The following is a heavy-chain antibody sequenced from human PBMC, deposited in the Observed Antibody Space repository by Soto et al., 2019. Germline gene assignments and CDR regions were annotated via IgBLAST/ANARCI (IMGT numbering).Heavy chain of an antibody. CDR2: ISGRGGST. CDR1: GFSLRSSA. D-gene: IGHD6-19*01. V-gene: IGHV3-23*01. J-gene: IGHJ6*02. CDR3: AKDDGIAVAGAYYYYGMDV. Sequence: GGSLRFTCAASGFSLRSSAMGGVRQAPGTGLEGVSAISGRGGSTYYADSVKGRFTIPRDNPKNTLYLQMNSLRAEDTAVYYCAKDDGIAVAGAYYYYGMDVWGQGTTVTVSS.